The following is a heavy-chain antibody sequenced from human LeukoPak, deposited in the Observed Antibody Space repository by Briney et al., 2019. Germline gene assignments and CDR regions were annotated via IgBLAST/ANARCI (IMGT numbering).Heavy chain of an antibody. CDR2: IKSKADGRTT. D-gene: IGHD4-17*01. CDR1: GFTFNNAW. J-gene: IGHJ1*01. CDR3: TTGFPNYGDYRGYFQH. Sequence: GGSLRLSCSASGFTFNNAWMSWVRQAPGKGLEWVGRIKSKADGRTTDCAAPVKGRFTISGDDSKNTLYLQMNNLKTEDTAVYYCTTGFPNYGDYRGYFQHWGQGTLVTVAS. V-gene: IGHV3-15*01.